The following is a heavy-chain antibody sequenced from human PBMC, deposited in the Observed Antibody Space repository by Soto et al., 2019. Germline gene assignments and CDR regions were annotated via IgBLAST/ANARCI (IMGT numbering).Heavy chain of an antibody. CDR3: ARGLYCSGGSCYSGNWFDP. CDR1: EGCDSSSN. D-gene: IGHD2-15*01. J-gene: IGHJ5*02. Sequence: TVAIRGAVQEGCDSSSNSWWVLRSQKKRLEWIGYIYYSGSTNYNPSLKSRVTISVDTSKNQFSLKLSSVTAADTAVYYCARGLYCSGGSCYSGNWFDPWGQGTLVTVS. CDR2: IYYSGST. V-gene: IGHV4-59*02.